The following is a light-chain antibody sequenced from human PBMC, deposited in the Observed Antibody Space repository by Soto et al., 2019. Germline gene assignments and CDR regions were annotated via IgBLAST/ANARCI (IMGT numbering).Light chain of an antibody. V-gene: IGKV1-13*02. J-gene: IGKJ5*01. CDR3: QQFNTYPIT. Sequence: AIQLTQSPSSLSASVGDRVTITCRASQDIRGALAWYQQKPGKAPKFLIFYVSTLQSGVPSRFNGSGSGTDFTLTISSLQPEDFGTYYCQQFNTYPITFGQGTRLEIK. CDR1: QDIRGA. CDR2: YVS.